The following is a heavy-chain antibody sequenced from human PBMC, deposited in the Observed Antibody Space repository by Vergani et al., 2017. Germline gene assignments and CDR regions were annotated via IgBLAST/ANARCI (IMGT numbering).Heavy chain of an antibody. CDR3: ATQTSSGYYYAFDI. D-gene: IGHD3-22*01. CDR2: IYWDDDK. Sequence: QITLKESGPTLVKPTQTLTLTCTFSGFSLSTSGVGVGWIRQPPGKALEWLALIYWDDDKRYSPSLKSRLTITKDTSKNQVVLTMTNMDPVDTATYYCATQTSSGYYYAFDIWGQGTMVTVSS. V-gene: IGHV2-5*02. J-gene: IGHJ3*02. CDR1: GFSLSTSGVG.